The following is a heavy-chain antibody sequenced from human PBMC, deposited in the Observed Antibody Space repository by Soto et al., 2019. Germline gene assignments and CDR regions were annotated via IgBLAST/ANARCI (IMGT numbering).Heavy chain of an antibody. Sequence: QAQLVQSGAEVRKPGASVKVSCKASGYTFYSHSISWVRQAPGQGLEWMGRINADYGNTQYAQKFRGRVTMTTETSTTTLYMELPNMRSDDTAVYYCARCIQGDYYYGMDVWGQGTTVTVSS. D-gene: IGHD5-18*01. V-gene: IGHV1-18*01. CDR3: ARCIQGDYYYGMDV. CDR1: GYTFYSHS. CDR2: INADYGNT. J-gene: IGHJ6*02.